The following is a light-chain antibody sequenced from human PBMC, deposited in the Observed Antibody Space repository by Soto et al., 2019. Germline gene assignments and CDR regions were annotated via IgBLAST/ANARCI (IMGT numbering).Light chain of an antibody. J-gene: IGKJ5*01. CDR3: QQRSNWPPIT. Sequence: TQSPCTVSLSPGERATLSCRARQSVTIGYLAWFQQKPGQAPRLLIYGASTRATGIPARFSGSGSGTDFTLTISSLEPEDFAVYYCQQRSNWPPITFGQGTRLEIK. V-gene: IGKV3-11*01. CDR2: GAS. CDR1: QSVTIGY.